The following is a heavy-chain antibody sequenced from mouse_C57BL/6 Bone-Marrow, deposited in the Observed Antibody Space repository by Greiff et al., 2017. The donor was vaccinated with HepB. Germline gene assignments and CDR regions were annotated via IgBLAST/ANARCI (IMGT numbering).Heavy chain of an antibody. Sequence: QVQLKESGPGLVQPSQSLSITCTVSGFSLTSYGVHWVRQSPGKGLEWLGVIWRGGSTDYNAAFMSRLSITKDNSKSQVFFKMNSLQADDTAIYYCAKKADGYYGEFAYWGQGTLVTVSA. CDR1: GFSLTSYG. V-gene: IGHV2-5*01. D-gene: IGHD2-3*01. CDR2: IWRGGST. CDR3: AKKADGYYGEFAY. J-gene: IGHJ3*01.